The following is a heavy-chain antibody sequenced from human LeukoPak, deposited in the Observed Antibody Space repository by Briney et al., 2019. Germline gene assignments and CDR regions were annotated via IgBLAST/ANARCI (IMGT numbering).Heavy chain of an antibody. J-gene: IGHJ3*02. CDR3: AKSTGYAPGRDAFDI. CDR2: ISGSGGST. Sequence: GGSLRLSCAASGFMFSSYAMSWVRQAPGKGLEWVSAISGSGGSTYYADSVKGRFTISRDNSKNTLYLPMNSLRAEDTAVYYCAKSTGYAPGRDAFDIWGQGTMVTVSS. V-gene: IGHV3-23*01. CDR1: GFMFSSYA. D-gene: IGHD4-17*01.